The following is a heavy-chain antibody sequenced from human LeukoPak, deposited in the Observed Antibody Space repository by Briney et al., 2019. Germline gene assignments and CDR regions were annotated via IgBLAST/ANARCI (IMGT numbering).Heavy chain of an antibody. J-gene: IGHJ4*02. CDR1: GFTFSSYA. V-gene: IGHV3-30*04. CDR2: IRYDGSRQ. Sequence: PGRSLRLSCAASGFTFSSYAMHWVRQAPGKGLEWVSFIRYDGSRQFYTDSVKGRFTVSRDNSNNTLYLQMNSLRAEDTAVYYCARARIDYWGQGTLVSVSS. CDR3: ARARIDY.